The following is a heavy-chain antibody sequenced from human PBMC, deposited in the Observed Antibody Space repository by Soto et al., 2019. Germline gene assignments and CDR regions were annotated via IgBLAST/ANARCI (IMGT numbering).Heavy chain of an antibody. J-gene: IGHJ4*02. V-gene: IGHV3-23*01. CDR1: GFTFFAYA. Sequence: PGGSLRLSCAASGFTFFAYALTWVRQAPGKGLEWVSTISGSGGYTYYADSVKGRFTISIDSSKNTLYLQIHSLRAEDTAIYYCAKGKAKTIFGVDTPLYYWGQGTRVTVSS. CDR3: AKGKAKTIFGVDTPLYY. D-gene: IGHD3-3*01. CDR2: ISGSGGYT.